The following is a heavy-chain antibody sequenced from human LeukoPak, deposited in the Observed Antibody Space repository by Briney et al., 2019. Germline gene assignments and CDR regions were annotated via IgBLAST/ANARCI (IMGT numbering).Heavy chain of an antibody. V-gene: IGHV3-23*01. CDR3: ATNPPVVGFDY. Sequence: PGASLRLSCAASGVTFSSYAMSWVRQAQGKGMEWVSAISGSGGSTYYADSVKRPFTISRHNSKNTLYLQMNSLRAEDTAVYYCATNPPVVGFDYWGQGTLVTVSS. CDR2: ISGSGGST. CDR1: GVTFSSYA. D-gene: IGHD4-23*01. J-gene: IGHJ4*02.